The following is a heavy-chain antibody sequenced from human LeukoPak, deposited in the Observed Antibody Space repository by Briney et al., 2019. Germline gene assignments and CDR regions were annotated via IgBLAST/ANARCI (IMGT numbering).Heavy chain of an antibody. CDR3: ARDPPKPTIGSGDYYMDV. CDR1: GYTFTGYY. J-gene: IGHJ6*03. CDR2: INPNSGGT. V-gene: IGHV1-2*02. D-gene: IGHD3-10*01. Sequence: ASVKVSCKASGYTFTGYYMHWVRQAPGQGLEWMGWINPNSGGTNYAQKFQGRVTMTRDTSISTAYMELSRLRSDDTAVYHCARDPPKPTIGSGDYYMDVWGKGTTVTVSS.